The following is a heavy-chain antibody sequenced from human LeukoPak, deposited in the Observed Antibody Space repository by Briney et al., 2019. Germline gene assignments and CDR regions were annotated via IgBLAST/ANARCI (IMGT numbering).Heavy chain of an antibody. J-gene: IGHJ3*02. CDR2: IYYSGST. CDR1: GGSISSYY. V-gene: IGHV4-59*01. Sequence: PSETLSLTCTASGGSISSYYWSWIRQPPGKGLEWIGYIYYSGSTNYNPSLKSRVTISVDTSKNQFSLKLSSVTAADTAVYYCARVGVGALDAFDIWGQGTMVTVSS. CDR3: ARVGVGALDAFDI. D-gene: IGHD1-26*01.